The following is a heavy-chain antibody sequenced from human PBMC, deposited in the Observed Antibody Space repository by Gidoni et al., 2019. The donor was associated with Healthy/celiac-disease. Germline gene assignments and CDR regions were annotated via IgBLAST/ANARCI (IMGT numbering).Heavy chain of an antibody. D-gene: IGHD1-26*01. CDR3: ARERIVGATTAFDI. Sequence: EVQLVESGGDLVQPGGSLRLSCAASGFPFSSYWMHWVRQAPGKGLVWVSRINSDASGTSYADSVKGRFTISRDNAKNTLYLQMNSLRAEDTAVYYCARERIVGATTAFDIWGQGTMVTVSS. J-gene: IGHJ3*02. CDR1: GFPFSSYW. V-gene: IGHV3-74*01. CDR2: INSDASGT.